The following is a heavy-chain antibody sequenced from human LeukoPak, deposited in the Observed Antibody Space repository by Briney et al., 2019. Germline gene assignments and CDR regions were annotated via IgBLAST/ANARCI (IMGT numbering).Heavy chain of an antibody. J-gene: IGHJ4*02. Sequence: GESLKISCKGSGYTFTTYWIGWVRQMPGKGLEWMGIIYPTDSVARYSPSFQGQVTISVDTSISTVYLQWNSLKASDSAMYYCARHENYYFDYWGQGTLVTVSS. V-gene: IGHV5-51*01. CDR1: GYTFTTYW. CDR3: ARHENYYFDY. CDR2: IYPTDSVA.